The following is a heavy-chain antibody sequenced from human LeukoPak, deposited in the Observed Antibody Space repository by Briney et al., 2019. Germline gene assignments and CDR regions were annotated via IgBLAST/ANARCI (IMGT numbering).Heavy chain of an antibody. J-gene: IGHJ4*02. D-gene: IGHD3-10*01. CDR2: ISGSGGST. CDR3: AKGLLWFGELSYFDY. V-gene: IGHV3-23*01. Sequence: PGGSLRLSFAASGFTFSSYAMSWVRQAPGKGLEWVSAISGSGGSTYYADSVKGRFTISRDNSKNTLYLQMNSLRAEDTAVYYCAKGLLWFGELSYFDYWGQGTLVTVSS. CDR1: GFTFSSYA.